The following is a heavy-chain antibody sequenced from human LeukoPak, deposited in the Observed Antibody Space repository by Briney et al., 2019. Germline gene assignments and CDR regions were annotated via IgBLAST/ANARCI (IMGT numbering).Heavy chain of an antibody. CDR1: GFTFDDYA. V-gene: IGHV3-9*01. D-gene: IGHD5-18*01. Sequence: GRSLRLSCAASGFTFDDYAMHWVRQAPGKGLEWVSGISWNSGSIGYADSVKGRFTISRDNAKNSLYLQMNSLRAEDTALYYCAKDMADTASYGMDVSGQGTTATVSS. CDR3: AKDMADTASYGMDV. J-gene: IGHJ6*02. CDR2: ISWNSGSI.